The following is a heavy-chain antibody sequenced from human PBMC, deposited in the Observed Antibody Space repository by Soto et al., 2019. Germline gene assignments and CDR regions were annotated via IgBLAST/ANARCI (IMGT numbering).Heavy chain of an antibody. V-gene: IGHV3-23*01. CDR2: ISGSGGST. CDR3: AKSKRPSTPGYYYYYTLDV. Sequence: PGGSLRLSCAASGFTFSTYALSWVRQAPGKGLEWVSVISGSGGSTYYADSVKGRFFISRDNSKNTVFLQVNSLRAEDTAVYYCAKSKRPSTPGYYYYYTLDVWGPGTTVTVSS. CDR1: GFTFSTYA. J-gene: IGHJ6*02. D-gene: IGHD6-25*01.